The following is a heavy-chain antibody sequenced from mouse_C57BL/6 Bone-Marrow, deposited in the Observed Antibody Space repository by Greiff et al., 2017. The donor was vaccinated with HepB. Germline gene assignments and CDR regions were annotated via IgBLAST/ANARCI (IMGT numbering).Heavy chain of an antibody. CDR2: INPSTGGT. CDR3: ARSHYYGSSYLFAY. V-gene: IGHV1-42*01. Sequence: VQLQQSGPELVKPGASVKISCKASGYSFTGYYMNWVKQSPEKSLEWIGEINPSTGGTTYNQKFKAKATLTVDKSSSTAYMQLKSLTSEDSAVYYCARSHYYGSSYLFAYWGQGTLVTVSA. CDR1: GYSFTGYY. D-gene: IGHD1-1*01. J-gene: IGHJ3*01.